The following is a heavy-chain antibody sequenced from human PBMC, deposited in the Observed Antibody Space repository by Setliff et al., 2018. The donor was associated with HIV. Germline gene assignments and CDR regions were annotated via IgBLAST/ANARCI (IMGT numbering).Heavy chain of an antibody. CDR3: ARHAGLLWCGELWRGGEYYFDS. J-gene: IGHJ4*02. CDR1: GYSISSGYY. V-gene: IGHV4-38-2*01. D-gene: IGHD3-10*01. CDR2: IYHSGST. Sequence: PSETLSLTCAVSGYSISSGYYWGWIRQPPGKGLEWIGSIYHSGSTYYNPSLKSRVTISADTSKNQFSLTLSSVTVADTAVYHCARHAGLLWCGELWRGGEYYFDSWGQGTLVTVSS.